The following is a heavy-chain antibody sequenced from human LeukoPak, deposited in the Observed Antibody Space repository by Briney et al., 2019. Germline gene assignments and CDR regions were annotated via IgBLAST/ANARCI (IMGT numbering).Heavy chain of an antibody. D-gene: IGHD3-10*01. CDR2: VYYSGNT. CDR1: GGSISTYY. J-gene: IGHJ5*02. V-gene: IGHV4-59*08. CDR3: ARQSLGPSRSGTSNIWFDP. Sequence: SETLSLTCTVSGGSISTYYWSWIRQPPGKGLEWIGFVYYSGNTNYNPSLKSRVTISVDTPKNQFSLRLSSVAAADTAVYYCARQSLGPSRSGTSNIWFDPWGQGTLVTVSS.